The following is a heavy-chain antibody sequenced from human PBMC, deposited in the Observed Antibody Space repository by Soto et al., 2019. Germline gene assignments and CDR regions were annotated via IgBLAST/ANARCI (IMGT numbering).Heavy chain of an antibody. V-gene: IGHV3-30*14. CDR2: ISHDGTNE. D-gene: IGHD1-26*01. J-gene: IGHJ3*02. CDR3: TRTYDCTATTCYRAFAS. Sequence: QVQLVESGGGVVQPGTSLRLSCAASGFTFSTDAMHWVRQAPGKGLEWVAVISHDGTNEDYVDSVRGRCTLSRDNSKNIVYLQMSHLRAEALAMYYCTRTYDCTATTCYRAFASWGPGTMVTVS. CDR1: GFTFSTDA.